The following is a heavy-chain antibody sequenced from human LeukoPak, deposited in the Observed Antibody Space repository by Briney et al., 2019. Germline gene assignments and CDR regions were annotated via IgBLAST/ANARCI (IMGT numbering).Heavy chain of an antibody. J-gene: IGHJ4*02. CDR2: TYYRYKWCN. Sequence: SQTLSLTCDISGDSVSSNIAAWNWLRQSPSRGLERLGRTYYRYKWCNDYEASVKGRISINPDTSKNQFSLHLNSVTPEDTAVYYCAREGGYGRLGECWGQGTLVTVSS. CDR3: AREGGYGRLGEC. D-gene: IGHD5-12*01. V-gene: IGHV6-1*01. CDR1: GDSVSSNIAA.